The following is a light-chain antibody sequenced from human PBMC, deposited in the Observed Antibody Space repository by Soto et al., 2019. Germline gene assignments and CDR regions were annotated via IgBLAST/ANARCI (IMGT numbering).Light chain of an antibody. CDR2: DVS. Sequence: QSALTQPRSVSGSPGQSVTISWTGTSSEVGGYNYVSWYQHDPGKAPKLMISDVSKRPSGVPDRFSGSKSGNTASLTISGLKAEDEADYYCCSYAGSYSRVFGGGTKLTVL. CDR3: CSYAGSYSRV. J-gene: IGLJ3*02. CDR1: SSEVGGYNY. V-gene: IGLV2-11*01.